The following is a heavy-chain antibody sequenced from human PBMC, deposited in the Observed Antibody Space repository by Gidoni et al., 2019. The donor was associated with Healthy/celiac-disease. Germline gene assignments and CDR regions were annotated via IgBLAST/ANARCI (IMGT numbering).Heavy chain of an antibody. D-gene: IGHD7-27*01. CDR3: AREGRLTGGRYYYGMDV. V-gene: IGHV1-2*02. CDR1: GYTFTGYY. Sequence: QVQLVQAGAEVKKPGASVKVSCKASGYTFTGYYMHWVRQAPGQGLEWMGWINPNSGGTNYAQKFQGRVTMTRDTSISTAYMELSRLRSDDTAVYYCAREGRLTGGRYYYGMDVWGQGTTVTVSS. CDR2: INPNSGGT. J-gene: IGHJ6*02.